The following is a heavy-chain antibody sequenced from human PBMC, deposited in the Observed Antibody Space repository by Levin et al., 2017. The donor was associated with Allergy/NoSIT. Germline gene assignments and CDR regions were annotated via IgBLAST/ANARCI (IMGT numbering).Heavy chain of an antibody. D-gene: IGHD4-17*01. J-gene: IGHJ4*02. V-gene: IGHV3-15*01. Sequence: GESLKISCAASGFTFNKAWMTVTWFRQTPGKGLEWVGRIRYKTDGETADYAPSVKGRFTISRDDSKNTVYLHMNSLKIEDTAVYYCNTDASHGAGFDYWGQGSLVTVSS. CDR2: IRYKTDGETA. CDR3: NTDASHGAGFDY. CDR1: GFTFNKAW.